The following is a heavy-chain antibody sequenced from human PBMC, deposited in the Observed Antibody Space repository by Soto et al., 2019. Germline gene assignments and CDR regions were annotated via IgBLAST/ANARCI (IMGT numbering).Heavy chain of an antibody. CDR1: GGSISSCY. V-gene: IGHV4-59*01. D-gene: IGHD3-10*01. CDR2: IYYSGST. J-gene: IGHJ6*02. CDR3: ARGDPLLWFGEKVYYGMDV. Sequence: SETLSLTCTVSGGSISSCYWSWIRQPPGKGLEWIGYIYYSGSTNYNPSLKSRVTISVDTSKNQFSLKLSSVTAADTAVYYCARGDPLLWFGEKVYYGMDVWGQGTTVTVSS.